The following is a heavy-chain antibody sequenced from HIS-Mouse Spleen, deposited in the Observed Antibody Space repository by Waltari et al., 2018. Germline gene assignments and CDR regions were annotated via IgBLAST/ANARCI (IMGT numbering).Heavy chain of an antibody. CDR2: IYYSGST. Sequence: QLQLQESGPGLVNPSETLSPTCTVCGGPSTSGSYYWGWIRQPPGKGLEWIGSIYYSGSTYYNPSLKSRVTISVDTSKNQFSLKLSSVTAADTAVYYCARDYGDNWFDPWGQGTLVTVSS. CDR1: GGPSTSGSYY. CDR3: ARDYGDNWFDP. V-gene: IGHV4-39*07. D-gene: IGHD4-17*01. J-gene: IGHJ5*02.